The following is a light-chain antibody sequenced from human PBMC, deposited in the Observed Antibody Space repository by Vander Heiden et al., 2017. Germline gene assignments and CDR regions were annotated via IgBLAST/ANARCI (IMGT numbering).Light chain of an antibody. CDR2: RNN. CDR3: AAWDDSLSGAV. Sequence: QSVLTQPPSASGTPGQRVTISCSGSSSNIGSNYVYWYQQLPGTAPKLLIYRNNQRPSGVPDRFSGSKSGTSASLAISGLRSEDEADYYCAAWDDSLSGAVFGGGTKLTAL. J-gene: IGLJ3*02. CDR1: SSNIGSNY. V-gene: IGLV1-47*01.